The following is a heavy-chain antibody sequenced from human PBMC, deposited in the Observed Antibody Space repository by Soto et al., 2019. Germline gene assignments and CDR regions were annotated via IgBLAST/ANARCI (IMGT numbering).Heavy chain of an antibody. CDR2: ISSSGSNI. CDR3: ARDGATVTTILWYYYYGMDV. D-gene: IGHD4-17*01. CDR1: GFTFSSYE. V-gene: IGHV3-48*03. J-gene: IGHJ6*02. Sequence: EVQLVESGGGLVQPGGSLRLSCAASGFTFSSYEMNWVRQAPGKGLEWVSYISSSGSNIYYADSVKGRFTISRDNAKNSLYLQMNSLRAEDTAVYYCARDGATVTTILWYYYYGMDVWGQGTTVTVSS.